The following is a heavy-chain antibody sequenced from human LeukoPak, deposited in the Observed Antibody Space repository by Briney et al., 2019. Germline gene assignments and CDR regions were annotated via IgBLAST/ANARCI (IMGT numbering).Heavy chain of an antibody. V-gene: IGHV3-11*06. CDR3: ARDGISSGVKRKYYFDY. J-gene: IGHJ4*02. Sequence: GGSLRLSCAASGFTFSDYYMSWIRQAPGKGLEWVSYISSSSSYTNYADSVKGRFTISRDNAKNSLYLQMNSLRAEDTAVYYCARDGISSGVKRKYYFDYWGQGTLVTVSS. D-gene: IGHD3-10*01. CDR2: ISSSSSYT. CDR1: GFTFSDYY.